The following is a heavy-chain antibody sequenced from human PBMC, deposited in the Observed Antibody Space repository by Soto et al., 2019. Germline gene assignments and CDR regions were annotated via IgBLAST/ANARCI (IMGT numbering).Heavy chain of an antibody. D-gene: IGHD3-3*01. CDR1: GDSVSSNSAA. Sequence: SQTLSLTCVISGDSVSSNSAAWNWIRQSPSRGLEWLGRTYYRSRWYNDYAVSVRSRITVNADTSKNQFSLHLNSVTPEDTAVYYCARDRLRFLEWLLEFDPWGQGTLVTVSS. CDR3: ARDRLRFLEWLLEFDP. V-gene: IGHV6-1*01. CDR2: TYYRSRWYN. J-gene: IGHJ5*02.